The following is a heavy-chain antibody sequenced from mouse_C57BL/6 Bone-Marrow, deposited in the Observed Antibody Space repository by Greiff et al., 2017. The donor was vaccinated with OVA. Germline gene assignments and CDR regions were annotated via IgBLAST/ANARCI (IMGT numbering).Heavy chain of an antibody. CDR1: GFTFSSSA. D-gene: IGHD1-1*01. V-gene: IGHV5-4*01. J-gene: IGHJ2*01. CDR2: ISDGGGYT. Sequence: EVKVVESGGGLVKPGGSLKLSCAASGFTFSSSAMSWVRQTPEQRLEWVATISDGGGYTYYPANVKGRFTISRDNAKNNLYLQMSHLKSEDTAMYYCARDRDYYGSSYPYFDYWGQGTTLTVSS. CDR3: ARDRDYYGSSYPYFDY.